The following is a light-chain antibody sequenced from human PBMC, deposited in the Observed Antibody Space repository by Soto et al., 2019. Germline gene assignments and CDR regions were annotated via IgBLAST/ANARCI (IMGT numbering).Light chain of an antibody. CDR1: QYISRY. V-gene: IGKV1-39*01. Sequence: DIQMTQSPSSLSVSVGDRVTITCRASQYISRYLNWYQKKPGKAPKLLIYDASSLQSGVPQRFSGSGSGTYFSLTISSLQPEDYATYYCQQSFASPPLTFGGGTKVEIK. J-gene: IGKJ4*01. CDR3: QQSFASPPLT. CDR2: DAS.